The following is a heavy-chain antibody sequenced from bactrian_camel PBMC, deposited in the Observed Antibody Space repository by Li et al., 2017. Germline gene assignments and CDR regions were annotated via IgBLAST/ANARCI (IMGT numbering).Heavy chain of an antibody. Sequence: QLVESGGGLVQPGGSLRLSCAASGLTFSNYDVGWVRQAPGKGLEWVSGIYSDGSITHYADSVKGRFAISKDNAKNTVYLQMNSLKLEDTALYYCAAEIPYGVNWYYPHYWGQGTQVTVS. J-gene: IGHJ4*01. D-gene: IGHD6*01. CDR3: AAEIPYGVNWYYPHY. V-gene: IGHV3S10*01. CDR2: IYSDGSIT. CDR1: GLTFSNYD.